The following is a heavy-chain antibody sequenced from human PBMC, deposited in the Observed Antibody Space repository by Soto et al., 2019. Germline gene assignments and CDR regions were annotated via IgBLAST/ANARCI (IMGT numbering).Heavy chain of an antibody. V-gene: IGHV3-30-3*01. CDR2: ISYDGSNK. J-gene: IGHJ3*02. D-gene: IGHD6-19*01. Sequence: PGGSLRLSCAASGFTFSSYAMHWVRQAPGKGLEWVAVISYDGSNKYYADSVKGRFTISRDNSKNTLYLQMNSLRAEDTAVYYCARGGWYGAAFDIWGQGTMVTVSS. CDR1: GFTFSSYA. CDR3: ARGGWYGAAFDI.